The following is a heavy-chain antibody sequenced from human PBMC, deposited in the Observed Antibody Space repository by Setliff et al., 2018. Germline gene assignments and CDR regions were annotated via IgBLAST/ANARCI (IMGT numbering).Heavy chain of an antibody. D-gene: IGHD1-26*01. Sequence: GSLRLSCAASGFTFSSYAITWVRRAPGKGLAWVSGITGGGGSTYYADPVKGRFTISRDNSKNTLYLQMNSLRAEGTAVYYCASQWELPGLDYWGQGTLVTVSS. CDR2: ITGGGGST. J-gene: IGHJ4*02. CDR3: ASQWELPGLDY. V-gene: IGHV3-23*01. CDR1: GFTFSSYA.